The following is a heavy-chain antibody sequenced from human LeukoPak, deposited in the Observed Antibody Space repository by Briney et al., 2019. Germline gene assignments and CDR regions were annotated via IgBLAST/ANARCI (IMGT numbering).Heavy chain of an antibody. CDR3: TTIKRGNIFGYFDF. CDR1: GGSMTTHH. V-gene: IGHV4-59*11. D-gene: IGHD5-18*01. Sequence: SETLSLTCTVPGGSMTTHHWNWIRQTPGKGLEWIGYVFDSGRTKENPSLKSRVTLSADTSKNQLSLRLSSVTAADTAVYYCTTIKRGNIFGYFDFWGQGILVTVSS. J-gene: IGHJ4*02. CDR2: VFDSGRT.